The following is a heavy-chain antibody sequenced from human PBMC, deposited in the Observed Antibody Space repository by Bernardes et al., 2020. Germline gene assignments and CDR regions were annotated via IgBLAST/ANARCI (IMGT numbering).Heavy chain of an antibody. Sequence: GESLKISCKGSGYSFTSYWIGWVRQMPGKGLEWMGIIYPGDSDTRYSPSFQGQVTISADKSISTAYLQWSSLKASDTAMYYCARGLFWSGLPRFWFDPWGQGTLVTVSS. V-gene: IGHV5-51*01. J-gene: IGHJ5*02. CDR1: GYSFTSYW. CDR2: IYPGDSDT. D-gene: IGHD3-3*01. CDR3: ARGLFWSGLPRFWFDP.